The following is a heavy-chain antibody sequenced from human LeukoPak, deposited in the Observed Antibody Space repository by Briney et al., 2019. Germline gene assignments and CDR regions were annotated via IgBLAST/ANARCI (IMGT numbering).Heavy chain of an antibody. V-gene: IGHV4-34*01. D-gene: IGHD3-22*01. CDR3: ASEQGAYDSSGYYFDY. CDR2: INHSGST. CDR1: GGSFSGYY. Sequence: KPSETLSLTCAVYGGSFSGYYWSWIRQPPGKGLEWIGEINHSGSTNYNPSLKSRVTISVDTSKNQFSLKLSSVTAADTAVYYCASEQGAYDSSGYYFDYWGQGTLVTVSS. J-gene: IGHJ4*02.